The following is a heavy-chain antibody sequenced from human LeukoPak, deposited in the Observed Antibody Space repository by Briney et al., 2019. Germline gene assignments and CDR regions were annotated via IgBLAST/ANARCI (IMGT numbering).Heavy chain of an antibody. J-gene: IGHJ4*02. D-gene: IGHD5-18*01. CDR3: ASIFTAMVKNYFDY. CDR1: GFTFSSYA. Sequence: PGGTLRLSCTASGFTFSSYAMHWVRQAPGKGLEWVAVISYDGSNKYYADSVKGRFTISRDNSQNTMYLQMNSLRAEDTAVYYCASIFTAMVKNYFDYWGQGTLVTVSS. V-gene: IGHV3-30*04. CDR2: ISYDGSNK.